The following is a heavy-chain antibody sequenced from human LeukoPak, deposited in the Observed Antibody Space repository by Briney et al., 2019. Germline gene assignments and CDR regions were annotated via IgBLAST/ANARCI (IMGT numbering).Heavy chain of an antibody. CDR3: AKDHVYDSSGHYYMFGS. D-gene: IGHD3-22*01. CDR2: ISYDGSNK. J-gene: IGHJ4*02. Sequence: GGSLRLSCVASGFTFSSYGMHWVRQAPGKGLEWMAVISYDGSNKYYVDSVKGRFTISRDNSKNTLFLQMNSLRPEDTAVYYCAKDHVYDSSGHYYMFGSWGQGTLVTVST. CDR1: GFTFSSYG. V-gene: IGHV3-30*18.